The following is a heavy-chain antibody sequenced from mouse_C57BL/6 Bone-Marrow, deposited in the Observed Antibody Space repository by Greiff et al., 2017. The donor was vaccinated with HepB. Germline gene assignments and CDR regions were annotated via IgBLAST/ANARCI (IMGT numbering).Heavy chain of an antibody. Sequence: EVKVVESGGDLVKPGGSLKLSCAASGFTFSSYGMSWVRQTPDKRLEWVATISSGGSYTYYPDSVKGRLTISRDNDKNTLYLQMSSLKSEDTAMYYCARHRQLRLRWFAYWGQGTLVTVSA. V-gene: IGHV5-6*01. CDR3: ARHRQLRLRWFAY. CDR2: ISSGGSYT. CDR1: GFTFSSYG. D-gene: IGHD3-2*02. J-gene: IGHJ3*01.